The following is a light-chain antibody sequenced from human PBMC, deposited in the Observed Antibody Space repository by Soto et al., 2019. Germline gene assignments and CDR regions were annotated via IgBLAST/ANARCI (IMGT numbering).Light chain of an antibody. CDR2: DTS. V-gene: IGKV3-20*01. CDR1: QSVRDNY. CDR3: QQYGSSPGT. Sequence: EIVLTQSPGTVSLSPGERATLSCRASQSVRDNYLAWYQQKPGQAPSLLIFDTSRRATGIPDRFTGSGSGTDFALTISRVEPQDIAVYFCQQYGSSPGTFGQGTKVGIK. J-gene: IGKJ1*01.